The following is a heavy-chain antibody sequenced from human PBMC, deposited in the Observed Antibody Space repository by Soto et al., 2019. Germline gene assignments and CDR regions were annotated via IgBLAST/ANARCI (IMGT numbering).Heavy chain of an antibody. CDR1: GFSVNDNY. Sequence: GGSLRLSCAASGFSVNDNYMSWVRQAPGKGLEWVSGIFNISSSGSTAYYASSVEGRFTISRDNANNSVYLQMDSLRAEDTALYYCTRAAWFPYLSFYWGQGALVTVSS. V-gene: IGHV3-11*04. D-gene: IGHD3-10*01. CDR2: ISSSGSTA. J-gene: IGHJ4*02. CDR3: TRAAWFPYLSFY.